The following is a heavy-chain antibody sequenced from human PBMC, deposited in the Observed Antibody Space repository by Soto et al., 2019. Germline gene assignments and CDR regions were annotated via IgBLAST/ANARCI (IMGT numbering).Heavy chain of an antibody. CDR2: IKQDGSEK. D-gene: IGHD3-3*01. J-gene: IGHJ3*02. V-gene: IGHV3-7*01. CDR3: ARGSPYYDFWSGYRADKAFDI. Sequence: GGSLRLSCAASGFTFSSYWMSWVRQAPGKGLEWVANIKQDGSEKYYVDSVKGRFTISRDNAKNSPYLQMNSLRAEDTAVYYCARGSPYYDFWSGYRADKAFDIWGQGTMVTVSS. CDR1: GFTFSSYW.